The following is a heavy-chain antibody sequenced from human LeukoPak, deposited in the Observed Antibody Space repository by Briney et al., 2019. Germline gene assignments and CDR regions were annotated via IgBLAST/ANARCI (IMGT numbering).Heavy chain of an antibody. Sequence: SETLSLTWTVSNSSISSGYYWAWFRQPPGKGLEWIGSMHHSGSTYQTPSLKSRVTMSVDTTKNQFSLRLSSVTAADTAVYCCARDISARYDYWGQGALVTVSS. V-gene: IGHV4-38-2*02. J-gene: IGHJ4*02. D-gene: IGHD1-14*01. CDR1: NSSISSGYY. CDR2: MHHSGST. CDR3: ARDISARYDY.